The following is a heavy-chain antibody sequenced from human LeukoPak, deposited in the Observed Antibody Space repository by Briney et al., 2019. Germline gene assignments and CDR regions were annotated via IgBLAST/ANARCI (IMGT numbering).Heavy chain of an antibody. CDR1: GYTFTSYG. D-gene: IGHD3-22*01. V-gene: IGHV1-18*01. CDR3: ARGLRRENYYDSSGYYYYYYYMDV. Sequence: RASVKVSCKASGYTFTSYGISWVRQAPGQGLEWMGWISAYNGNTNYAQKLQGRVTMTTDTSTSTAYMELRSLRSDDTAVYYCARGLRRENYYDSSGYYYYYYYMDVWGKGTTVTVSS. J-gene: IGHJ6*03. CDR2: ISAYNGNT.